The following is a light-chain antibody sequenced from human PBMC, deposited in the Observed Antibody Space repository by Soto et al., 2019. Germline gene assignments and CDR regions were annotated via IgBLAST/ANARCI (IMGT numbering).Light chain of an antibody. CDR2: EVN. Sequence: QSVLTQPRSVSGSPGQSVTISCTGTNSVVGDSNFISWYQHSPGKAPRLLIYEVNNRPSGVSKRFSGSKAGNTASLTISGLLDDDEADYFCASFRSGTILVFGSGTKVTVL. CDR3: ASFRSGTILV. CDR1: NSVVGDSNF. V-gene: IGLV2-11*01. J-gene: IGLJ1*01.